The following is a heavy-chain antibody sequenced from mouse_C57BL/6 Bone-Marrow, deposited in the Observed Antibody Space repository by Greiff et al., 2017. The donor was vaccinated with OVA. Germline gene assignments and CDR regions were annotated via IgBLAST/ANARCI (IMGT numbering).Heavy chain of an antibody. CDR1: GYTFTSYW. V-gene: IGHV1-59*01. D-gene: IGHD1-1*01. J-gene: IGHJ1*03. Sequence: QVQLQQPGAELVRPGTSVKLSCKASGYTFTSYWMHWVKQRPGQGLEWIGVIDPSDSYTNYNQKFKGKAPLTVDTSSSTAYMQLSSLTSEDSAVYYGARKAVVAYWYFDVWGTGTTVTVSS. CDR2: IDPSDSYT. CDR3: ARKAVVAYWYFDV.